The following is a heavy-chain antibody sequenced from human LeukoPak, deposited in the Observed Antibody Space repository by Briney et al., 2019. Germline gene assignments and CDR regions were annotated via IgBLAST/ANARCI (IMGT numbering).Heavy chain of an antibody. V-gene: IGHV3-66*01. J-gene: IGHJ4*02. Sequence: PGGSLRLSCAASGFTVSINYMSWVRQAPGKGLEWVSVIYSGGSTYYADSVKGRFTISRDNSKNTLYLQMNSLRAEDTAVYYCARWGDHCSGGSCYFFFVYWGQGTLVTVSS. CDR3: ARWGDHCSGGSCYFFFVY. CDR2: IYSGGST. CDR1: GFTVSINY. D-gene: IGHD2-15*01.